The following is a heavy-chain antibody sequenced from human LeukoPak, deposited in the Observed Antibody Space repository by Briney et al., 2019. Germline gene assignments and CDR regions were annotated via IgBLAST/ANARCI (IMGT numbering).Heavy chain of an antibody. CDR1: GYTFSNYA. V-gene: IGHV1-3*01. Sequence: ASVKVSCKASGYTFSNYAMHWVRQAPGQRLEWMGWINAGNGNIKYSQKLPGRVTITRDTSASTAYMELSSLRSEDTAVYYCGAVTVRYYYGMDVWGQGTTVTVSS. CDR2: INAGNGNI. J-gene: IGHJ6*02. CDR3: GAVTVRYYYGMDV. D-gene: IGHD2/OR15-2a*01.